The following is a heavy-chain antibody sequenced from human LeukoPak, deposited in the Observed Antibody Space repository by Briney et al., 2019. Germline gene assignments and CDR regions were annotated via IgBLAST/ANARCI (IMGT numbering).Heavy chain of an antibody. V-gene: IGHV3-33*01. J-gene: IGHJ4*02. CDR3: ARVQRGYSGYDAFDY. CDR1: GFTFSSYG. D-gene: IGHD5-12*01. CDR2: IWYDGSNK. Sequence: PGGSLRLSCAASGFTFSSYGMHWVRQAPGKGLEWVAVIWYDGSNKYYADSVKGRFTISRDNSKNTLYLQMNSLRAEDTAVYYCARVQRGYSGYDAFDYWGQGTLVTVSS.